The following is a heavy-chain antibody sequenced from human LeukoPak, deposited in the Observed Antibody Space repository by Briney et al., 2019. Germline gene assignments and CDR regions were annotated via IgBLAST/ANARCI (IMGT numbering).Heavy chain of an antibody. CDR3: AKGGTYSQRSGRKYPYYYVDV. V-gene: IGHV3-23*01. J-gene: IGHJ6*03. Sequence: GGSLRLSCAASGFTFSNYPMSWGRQVPGKGLEWVSGIGGSGGTTYYADSVKGRFTISRDNSKNTVYLQMNSLRAEDTAIYYCAKGGTYSQRSGRKYPYYYVDVCGKGTTVTVSS. CDR1: GFTFSNYP. CDR2: IGGSGGTT. D-gene: IGHD3-10*01.